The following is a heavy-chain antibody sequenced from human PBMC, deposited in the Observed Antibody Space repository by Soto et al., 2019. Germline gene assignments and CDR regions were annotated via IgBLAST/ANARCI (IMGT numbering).Heavy chain of an antibody. CDR1: GGSFNTFA. CDR3: AEISRGYCITTTCAPDY. CDR2: IIPVFGRV. V-gene: IGHV1-69*13. D-gene: IGHD2-2*01. Sequence: GASVKVSCKASGGSFNTFAISWVRQAPGQGLEWMGGIIPVFGRVTYAEKFQGRVTITADDSTSTAYMELSRLRADDTAIYFCAEISRGYCITTTCAPDYWGQGNLVTVSS. J-gene: IGHJ4*02.